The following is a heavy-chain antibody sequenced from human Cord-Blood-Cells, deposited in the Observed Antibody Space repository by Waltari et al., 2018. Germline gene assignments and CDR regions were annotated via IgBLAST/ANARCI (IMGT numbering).Heavy chain of an antibody. CDR3: ATAGDYGGNSVFAFDI. CDR2: FDPEDGET. V-gene: IGHV1-24*01. Sequence: QVQLVQSGAEVKKPGASVKVSCKVSGYTLTELSMHWVRQAPGKGLGWMGGFDPEDGETIYAQKFQGRVTMTEDTSTDTAYMELSSLRSEDTAVYYCATAGDYGGNSVFAFDIWGQGTMVTVSS. J-gene: IGHJ3*02. CDR1: GYTLTELS. D-gene: IGHD4-17*01.